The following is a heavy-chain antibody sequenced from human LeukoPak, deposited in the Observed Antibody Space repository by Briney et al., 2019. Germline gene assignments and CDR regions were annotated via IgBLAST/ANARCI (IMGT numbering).Heavy chain of an antibody. CDR3: AKDLVALRTAVAELDY. Sequence: GGSLRLSCAASGFTFSSSGMHWVRQAPGKGLEWVAAISYDGSNKYYADSVKGRFTISRDNSKNTLYLQMNSLRAEDTAVYYCAKDLVALRTAVAELDYWGQGTLVTVSS. CDR2: ISYDGSNK. CDR1: GFTFSSSG. V-gene: IGHV3-30*18. D-gene: IGHD6-19*01. J-gene: IGHJ4*02.